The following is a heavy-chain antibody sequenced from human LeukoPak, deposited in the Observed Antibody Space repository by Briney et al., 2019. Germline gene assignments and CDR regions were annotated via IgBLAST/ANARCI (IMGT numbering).Heavy chain of an antibody. CDR3: ARDSQRIAALTFDY. Sequence: SETLSLTCTVSGGSINSYYWSWIRQPPGKGLEWIGYIYYSGSTNYNPSLKSRVTTSVDTSKNQFSLKLSSVTAADTAVYYCARDSQRIAALTFDYWGQGTLVTVSS. D-gene: IGHD6-6*01. CDR2: IYYSGST. V-gene: IGHV4-59*12. J-gene: IGHJ4*02. CDR1: GGSINSYY.